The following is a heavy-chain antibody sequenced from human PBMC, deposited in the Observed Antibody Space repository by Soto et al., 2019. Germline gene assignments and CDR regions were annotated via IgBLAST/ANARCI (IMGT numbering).Heavy chain of an antibody. V-gene: IGHV3-21*01. CDR1: GFTFSNYS. CDR2: ISRSSTYK. J-gene: IGHJ4*02. CDR3: ARDRDY. Sequence: GGALRLSCAGSGFTFSNYSMNWVRQAPGKGLEWVSSISRSSTYKYYADSVKGRFTVSRDNAKNSLYLQMNSLRAEDTAVYYCARDRDYWGQGTLVTVSS.